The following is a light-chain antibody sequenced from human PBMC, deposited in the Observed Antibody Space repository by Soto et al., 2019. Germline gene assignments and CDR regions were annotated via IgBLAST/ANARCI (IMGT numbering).Light chain of an antibody. V-gene: IGKV3-20*01. CDR1: QSVSNNY. Sequence: EFVLTQSPGTLSLSPVERATLSCRASQSVSNNYLAWYQQKPGQAPRLLIYGASNRATGIPDRFSGSGSGTDFTLTISRLEPEDFAVYYCQQYSSSRTFGQGTKVDIK. J-gene: IGKJ1*01. CDR3: QQYSSSRT. CDR2: GAS.